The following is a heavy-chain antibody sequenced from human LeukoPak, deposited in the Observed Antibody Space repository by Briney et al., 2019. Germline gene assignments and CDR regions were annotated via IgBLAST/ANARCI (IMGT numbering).Heavy chain of an antibody. D-gene: IGHD3-9*01. J-gene: IGHJ4*02. CDR1: GFTFSSYG. Sequence: GGSLRLSCAASGFTFSSYGMHWVRQAPGKGLEWVAVISYDGSNKYYSDSVKGRFTISRDNSKDTLYLQMNSLRPEDTAVFYCARDPGNYDISYYFDYWGQGTLVTVSS. CDR3: ARDPGNYDISYYFDY. V-gene: IGHV3-30*03. CDR2: ISYDGSNK.